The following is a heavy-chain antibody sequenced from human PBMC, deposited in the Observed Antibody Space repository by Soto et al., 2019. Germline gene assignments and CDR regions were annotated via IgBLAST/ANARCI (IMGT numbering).Heavy chain of an antibody. V-gene: IGHV3-23*01. Sequence: GGSLRLSCAASGFTFSSYAMSWVRQAPGKGLEWVSAISCSGGSTYSADSVKGRFTISRDNSKNTLYLQMNSLRAEDTAVYYCAKDNRGDYYYYYYMDVWGKGTTVTVSS. D-gene: IGHD3-16*01. CDR2: ISCSGGST. CDR1: GFTFSSYA. CDR3: AKDNRGDYYYYYYMDV. J-gene: IGHJ6*03.